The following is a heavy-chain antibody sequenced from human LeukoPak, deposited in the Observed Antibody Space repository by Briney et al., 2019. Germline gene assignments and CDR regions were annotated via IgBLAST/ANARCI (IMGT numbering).Heavy chain of an antibody. Sequence: GASVKVSCKASGYTFTSYGINWVRQAPGQGLEWMGWISAYNANTNYAQTLQGRVTLTTDTSTSTAYMELRSLRSDDTAVYYCARGGGGTYFLHLFDYWGQGTLVTVSS. J-gene: IGHJ4*02. CDR3: ARGGGGTYFLHLFDY. D-gene: IGHD1-26*01. CDR1: GYTFTSYG. CDR2: ISAYNANT. V-gene: IGHV1-18*01.